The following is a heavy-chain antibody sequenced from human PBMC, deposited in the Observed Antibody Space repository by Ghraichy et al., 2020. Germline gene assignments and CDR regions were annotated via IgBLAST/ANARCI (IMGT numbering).Heavy chain of an antibody. D-gene: IGHD1-1*01. J-gene: IGHJ2*01. CDR1: GFTFSNHA. V-gene: IGHV3-23*01. Sequence: GGSLRLSCAASGFTFSNHAMTWLRQAPGKGLEWVSGLSDSGGSTYYADSVKGRFTISRDNSKSTVYLQMNSLRVEDTAVYLCVKDPTTTTTGYFDLWGRGTLVTVSS. CDR3: VKDPTTTTTGYFDL. CDR2: LSDSGGST.